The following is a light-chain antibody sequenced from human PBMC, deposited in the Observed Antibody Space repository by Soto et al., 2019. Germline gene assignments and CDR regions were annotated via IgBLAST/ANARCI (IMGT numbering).Light chain of an antibody. CDR3: CSYATSTTVL. CDR1: SSDVGGYNY. V-gene: IGLV2-14*03. CDR2: DVS. J-gene: IGLJ2*01. Sequence: QSALTQPASVSGSPGQSITISCTGTSSDVGGYNYVSWYQQHPGRAPQLMIYDVSHRPSGVANRFAGSRSGNTASLTTSGLQAADEADYYCCSYATSTTVLFGGGTKLTVL.